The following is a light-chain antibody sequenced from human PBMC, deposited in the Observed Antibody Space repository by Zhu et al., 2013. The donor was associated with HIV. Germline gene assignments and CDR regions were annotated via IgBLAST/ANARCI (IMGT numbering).Light chain of an antibody. J-gene: IGKJ1*01. CDR3: QQYNDYSTWT. CDR2: DAS. V-gene: IGKV1D-13*01. Sequence: IQMTQSPSSLSASVGDRVTITCRASQGINSALAWYQQKPGKAPKLLIYDASSLESGVPSRFSGSGSGTEFTLTISSLQPDDFATYYCQQYNDYSTWTFGQGTKVDIK. CDR1: QGINSA.